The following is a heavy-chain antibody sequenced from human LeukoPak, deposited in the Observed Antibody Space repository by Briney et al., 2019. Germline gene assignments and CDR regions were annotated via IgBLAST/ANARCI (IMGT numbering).Heavy chain of an antibody. CDR3: ARDRIELGGGTFDI. CDR2: IVSSGSGGST. CDR1: GFTFSNYA. Sequence: GGSLRLSCAASGFTFSNYAMSWVRQAPGKGLEWVSGIVSSGSGGSTYYADSVEGRFTISRDNSKNTLYLQMNSLRAEDTAVYYCARDRIELGGGTFDIWGQGTMVTVSS. D-gene: IGHD5-18*01. V-gene: IGHV3-23*01. J-gene: IGHJ3*02.